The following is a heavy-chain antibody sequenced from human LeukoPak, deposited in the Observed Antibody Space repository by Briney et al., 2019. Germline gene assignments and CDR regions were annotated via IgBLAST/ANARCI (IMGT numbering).Heavy chain of an antibody. Sequence: GASVKVSCKASGYTFTSYGISWVRQAPGQGLEWMGWISAYNGNTNYAQKLQGRVTMTTDTSTSTAYMELRSLRSDDTAVYYCARDSWRYFDSSVIDYWGQGTLVTVSS. V-gene: IGHV1-18*01. CDR1: GYTFTSYG. J-gene: IGHJ4*02. D-gene: IGHD3-9*01. CDR2: ISAYNGNT. CDR3: ARDSWRYFDSSVIDY.